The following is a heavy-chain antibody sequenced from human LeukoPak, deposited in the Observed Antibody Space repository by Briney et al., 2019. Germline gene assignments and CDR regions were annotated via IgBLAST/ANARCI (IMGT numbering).Heavy chain of an antibody. CDR1: GFTFSSYW. J-gene: IGHJ5*02. CDR3: ASSGALLWGNWFDP. V-gene: IGHV3-7*01. D-gene: IGHD3-10*01. Sequence: GGSLRLSCAASGFTFSSYWMSWVRQAPGKGLEWVANIKQDGSEKYYVDSVKGRFTISRDNAKNSLYLQMNSLRAEDTAVYYCASSGALLWGNWFDPWGQGTLVTVSS. CDR2: IKQDGSEK.